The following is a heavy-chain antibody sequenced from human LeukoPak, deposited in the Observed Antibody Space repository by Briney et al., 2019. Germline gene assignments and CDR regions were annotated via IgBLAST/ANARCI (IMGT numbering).Heavy chain of an antibody. CDR1: GYNFPSYW. CDR2: IYPGDSDT. J-gene: IGHJ4*02. D-gene: IGHD3-10*01. CDR3: ARVHYGSGSYYSAYDY. V-gene: IGHV5-51*01. Sequence: GESLKISCQGSGYNFPSYWIGGVRQMPGKGLEWMRIIYPGDSDTRYSPSFQGQVTISADKSISTAYLQWSSLKASDTAMYYCARVHYGSGSYYSAYDYWGQGTLVTVSS.